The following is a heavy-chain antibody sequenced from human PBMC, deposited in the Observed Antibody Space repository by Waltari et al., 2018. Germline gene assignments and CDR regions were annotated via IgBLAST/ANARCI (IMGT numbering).Heavy chain of an antibody. D-gene: IGHD6-6*01. CDR2: INHRWST. CDR1: GGSFSGYY. Sequence: QVQLQQWGAGLLKPSETLSLTCAVYGGSFSGYYWSWIRQPPGKGLEGIGEINHRWSTYYNPALKSRVTISVDTSKNQFSLKLSAVTAADTAVYYCARHRPEEDFNAFDIWDQGTMVTVSS. V-gene: IGHV4-34*01. J-gene: IGHJ3*02. CDR3: ARHRPEEDFNAFDI.